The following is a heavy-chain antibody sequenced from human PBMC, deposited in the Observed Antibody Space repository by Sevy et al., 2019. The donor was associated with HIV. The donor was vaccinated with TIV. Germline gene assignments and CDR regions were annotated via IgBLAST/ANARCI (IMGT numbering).Heavy chain of an antibody. V-gene: IGHV3-49*04. CDR3: TRWKAAQSLFDY. CDR1: GFTFGDYC. Sequence: GGSLRLSCTASGFTFGDYCMSWVRQAPGKGLEWVAFLKSDVYGGTVDHAASVRGRFVISRDDSKTIAYRQRNDLKTEYTCVYYCTRWKAAQSLFDYWGQGALVTVSS. D-gene: IGHD6-13*01. J-gene: IGHJ4*02. CDR2: LKSDVYGGTV.